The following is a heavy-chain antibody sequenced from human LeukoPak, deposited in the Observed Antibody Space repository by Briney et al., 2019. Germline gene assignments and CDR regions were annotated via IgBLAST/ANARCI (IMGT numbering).Heavy chain of an antibody. Sequence: GSLRLSCAASGFTFSSYWMSWIRQPPGKGLEWIGEINHSGSTNYNPSLKSRVTISVDTSKNQFSLKLSSVTAADTAVYYCARGGWFGDHKPFDYWGQGTLVTVSS. V-gene: IGHV4-34*01. CDR2: INHSGST. D-gene: IGHD3-10*01. CDR3: ARGGWFGDHKPFDY. CDR1: GFTFSSYW. J-gene: IGHJ4*02.